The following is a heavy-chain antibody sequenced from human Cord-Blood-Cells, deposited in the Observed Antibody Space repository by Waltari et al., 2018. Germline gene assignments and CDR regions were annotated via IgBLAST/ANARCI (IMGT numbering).Heavy chain of an antibody. Sequence: QVQLVQSGAEVKKPGSSVKVSCKASGGTFSSYAISRVRQAPGIGLEWKGGIIPIFGTANYAQKFQGRVTITADESTSTAYMGLSSLRSEDTAVYYCARGFGELPFDYWGQGTLVTVSS. V-gene: IGHV1-69*01. CDR3: ARGFGELPFDY. CDR1: GGTFSSYA. J-gene: IGHJ4*02. D-gene: IGHD3-10*01. CDR2: IIPIFGTA.